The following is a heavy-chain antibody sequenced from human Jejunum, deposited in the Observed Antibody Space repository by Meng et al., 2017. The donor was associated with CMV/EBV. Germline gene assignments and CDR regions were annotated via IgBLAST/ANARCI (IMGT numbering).Heavy chain of an antibody. Sequence: FSNYGMHWVGLDPGKGLEWVAFIRYDERSKFYADSVKGRFTISRDNSKNTVSMEMNSLRAEDTAVYYCAKDDCDITNCWQYYALDVWGQGTTVTVSS. CDR2: IRYDERSK. D-gene: IGHD2-2*01. CDR3: AKDDCDITNCWQYYALDV. V-gene: IGHV3-30*02. CDR1: FSNYG. J-gene: IGHJ6*02.